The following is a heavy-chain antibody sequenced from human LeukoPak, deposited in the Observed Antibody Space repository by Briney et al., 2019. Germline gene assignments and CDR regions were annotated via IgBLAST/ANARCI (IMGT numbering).Heavy chain of an antibody. CDR1: GGSISSSSYY. CDR3: ARGSRGWFDP. V-gene: IGHV4-39*07. CDR2: MYYSGSA. D-gene: IGHD3-10*01. Sequence: SETLSLTCTVSGGSISSSSYYWGWIRQPPGKGLEWIGIMYYSGSAYYNPSLKSRVTISVDTSKNQFSLKLSSVTAADTAVYYCARGSRGWFDPWGQGTLVTVSS. J-gene: IGHJ5*02.